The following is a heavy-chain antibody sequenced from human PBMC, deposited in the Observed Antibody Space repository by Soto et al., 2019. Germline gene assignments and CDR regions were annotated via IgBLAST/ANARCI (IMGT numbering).Heavy chain of an antibody. CDR3: ARPSVAGAGYFQH. Sequence: QVQLQESGPGLVKPSQTLSLTCTVSGGSVSGGVYYWNWIRQHPEKGLEWIGYIYYSGSTYSNPSLRSRVTISAYTSKNQFSLKLSSVTVADTPVYYCARPSVAGAGYFQHWGQGTQVIVSS. D-gene: IGHD6-19*01. CDR2: IYYSGST. J-gene: IGHJ1*01. V-gene: IGHV4-31*03. CDR1: GGSVSGGVYY.